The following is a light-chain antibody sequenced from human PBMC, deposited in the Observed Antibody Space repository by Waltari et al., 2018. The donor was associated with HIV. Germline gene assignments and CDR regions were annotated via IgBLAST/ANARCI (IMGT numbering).Light chain of an antibody. J-gene: IGLJ2*01. V-gene: IGLV1-44*01. CDR1: SSNIGSNT. Sequence: QSVLTQPPSASGTPGQRVTISCSGSSSNIGSNTVNWYQQLPGTAPKLLIYSNNQWPSGVPVRFSGSMSGTSASRAISGLQSDDEADYYCAAWDDSLNGVVFGGGTKLTVL. CDR3: AAWDDSLNGVV. CDR2: SNN.